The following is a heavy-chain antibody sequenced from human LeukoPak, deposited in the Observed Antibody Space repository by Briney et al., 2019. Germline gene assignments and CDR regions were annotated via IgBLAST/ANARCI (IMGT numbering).Heavy chain of an antibody. Sequence: ASVKVSCKASGYTFTGYYMHWVRQAPGQGLEWMGWINPNSGGTNYAQKFQGRVTMTRDTSISTAYMELSRLRSDDTAVYYCARDWDYDSSGYVDYWGQGTLVTVSS. V-gene: IGHV1-2*02. CDR3: ARDWDYDSSGYVDY. CDR1: GYTFTGYY. D-gene: IGHD3-22*01. CDR2: INPNSGGT. J-gene: IGHJ4*02.